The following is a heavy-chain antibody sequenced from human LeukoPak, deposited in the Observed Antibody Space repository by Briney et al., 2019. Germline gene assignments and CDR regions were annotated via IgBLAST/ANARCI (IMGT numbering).Heavy chain of an antibody. CDR3: ARGTTYYGILTGYVGAFDI. J-gene: IGHJ3*02. V-gene: IGHV3-48*04. D-gene: IGHD3-9*01. Sequence: GDSLRLSCAASEFKFSDYIMNWVRQVPGKGLEWVSSITSSGGTIYYADSVKGRFTLSRDNANNSLYLQMNSLRAEDAAVYYCARGTTYYGILTGYVGAFDIWGQGTLVTVSS. CDR2: ITSSGGTI. CDR1: EFKFSDYI.